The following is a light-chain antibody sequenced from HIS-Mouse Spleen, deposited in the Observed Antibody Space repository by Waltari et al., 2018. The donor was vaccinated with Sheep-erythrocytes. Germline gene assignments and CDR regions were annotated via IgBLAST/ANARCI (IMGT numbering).Light chain of an antibody. CDR1: QSVSSY. CDR2: DAS. J-gene: IGKJ2*01. CDR3: QQRSNWYT. V-gene: IGKV3-11*01. Sequence: EIVLTQSPATLSLSPGERATLSCRASQSVSSYLAWYQQKPGQPPRLLIYDASNRDTGIPARVSSSGSGTDFTLTISSLEPEDFAVYYCQQRSNWYTFGQGTKLEIK.